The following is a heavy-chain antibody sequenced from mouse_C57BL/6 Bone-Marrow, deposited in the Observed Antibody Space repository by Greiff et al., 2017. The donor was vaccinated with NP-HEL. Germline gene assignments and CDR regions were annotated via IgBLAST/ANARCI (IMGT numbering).Heavy chain of an antibody. CDR1: GYTFTSYW. Sequence: EVQLQQSGTVLARPGASVKMSCKTSGYTFTSYWMHWVKQRPGQGLEWIGAIYPGNSDTSYNQKFKGKAKLTAVTSASTAYMELSSLTNEDSAVYYCTRPGEREDYAMDYWGQGTSVTVSS. V-gene: IGHV1-5*01. J-gene: IGHJ4*01. CDR3: TRPGEREDYAMDY. CDR2: IYPGNSDT.